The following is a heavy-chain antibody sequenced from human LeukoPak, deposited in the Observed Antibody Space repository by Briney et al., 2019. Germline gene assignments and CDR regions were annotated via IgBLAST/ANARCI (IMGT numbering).Heavy chain of an antibody. J-gene: IGHJ4*02. Sequence: SETLSLTCAVYGGSFSGYYWSWIRQPPGKGLEWIGEINYDGSTSYNPSLKSRVTISVDTSKKQAFLKLRSVTAADTAMYYCARGLNIEYFFDYWGQGSLVTVSS. D-gene: IGHD5-12*01. V-gene: IGHV4-34*01. CDR2: INYDGST. CDR1: GGSFSGYY. CDR3: ARGLNIEYFFDY.